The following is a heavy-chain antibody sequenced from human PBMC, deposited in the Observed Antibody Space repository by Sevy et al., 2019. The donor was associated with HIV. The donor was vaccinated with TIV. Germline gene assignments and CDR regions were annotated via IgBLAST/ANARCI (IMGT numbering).Heavy chain of an antibody. CDR2: ISYDGSNK. D-gene: IGHD4-17*01. Sequence: GGSLRLSCAASGFTFSSYAMHWVRQAPGKGLEWVAIISYDGSNKYYADSVKRRFTVSRDNSKNTLYLQMNSLRAEDTAVYYCARESGDKTTVVNYPSYFDYWGQGTLVTVSS. V-gene: IGHV3-30-3*01. J-gene: IGHJ4*02. CDR3: ARESGDKTTVVNYPSYFDY. CDR1: GFTFSSYA.